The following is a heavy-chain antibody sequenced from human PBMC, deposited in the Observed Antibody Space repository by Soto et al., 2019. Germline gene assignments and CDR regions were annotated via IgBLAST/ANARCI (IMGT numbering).Heavy chain of an antibody. CDR1: GASIRSDP. CDR3: AKDVSSRRGFDP. V-gene: IGHV4-4*07. CDR2: MQHTGNT. J-gene: IGHJ5*02. D-gene: IGHD3-16*01. Sequence: QVQLQESGPGLVKPSDTLSLTCAVSGASIRSDPWSWIRQPAGKGLEWIGRMQHTGNTNYNPSLKSRVTMSVDTSKNQISLKMTSVTAADTAVYFCAKDVSSRRGFDPWCQGILVIVSS.